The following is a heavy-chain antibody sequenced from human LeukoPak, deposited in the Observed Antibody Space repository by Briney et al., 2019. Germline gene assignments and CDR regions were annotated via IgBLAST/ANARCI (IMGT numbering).Heavy chain of an antibody. D-gene: IGHD3-3*01. J-gene: IGHJ4*02. CDR2: IYSGGST. CDR1: GFTVSSDY. CDR3: ARASKGYYDFWSGPYYFDY. Sequence: PGGSLRLSCAASGFTVSSDYMSWVRQAPGKGLEWVSVIYSGGSTYYADSVKSRFTISRDNSKNTLYLQMNSLRAEDTAVYYCARASKGYYDFWSGPYYFDYWGQGTQVTVSS. V-gene: IGHV3-53*01.